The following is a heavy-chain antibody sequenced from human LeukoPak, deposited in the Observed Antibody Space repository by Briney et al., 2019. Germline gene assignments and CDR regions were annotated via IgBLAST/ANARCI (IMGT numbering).Heavy chain of an antibody. J-gene: IGHJ4*02. CDR3: ARDRLDAFDY. D-gene: IGHD6-25*01. CDR2: IYYSGST. CDR1: GGSISSSSYY. V-gene: IGHV4-39*07. Sequence: SETLSLTCTVSGGSISSSSYYWGWIRQPPGKGLEWIGSIYYSGSTYYNPSLKSRVTLSVDTSKNQFSLKLSSVTAADTAVYYCARDRLDAFDYWGQGTLVTVSS.